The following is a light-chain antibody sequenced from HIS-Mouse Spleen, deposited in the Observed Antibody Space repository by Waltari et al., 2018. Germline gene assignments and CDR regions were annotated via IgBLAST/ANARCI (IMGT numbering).Light chain of an antibody. J-gene: IGLJ1*01. V-gene: IGLV2-14*03. Sequence: QSALTQPASVSGSPGQSITISCTGTSSDVGGYNYVSWYQQHPGKAPKLMIYDVSNRPSGGSNRCSGSKSGNTASLTISGLQAEDEADYYCSSYTSSSTLVFGTGTKVTVL. CDR2: DVS. CDR3: SSYTSSSTLV. CDR1: SSDVGGYNY.